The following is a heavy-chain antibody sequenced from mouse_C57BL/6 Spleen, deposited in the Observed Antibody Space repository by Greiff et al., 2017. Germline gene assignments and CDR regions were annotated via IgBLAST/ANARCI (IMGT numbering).Heavy chain of an antibody. Sequence: VQLQQSGAELVKPGASVKLSCKASGYTFTSYWITWVKQRPGQGLEWIGDIYPGSGSTNYNEKFQSKATLTVDTSSSTAYMHLSSLTSEDSAVYYCASGDYYCKSRYFDVWGTGTTVTVSS. J-gene: IGHJ1*03. CDR1: GYTFTSYW. CDR2: IYPGSGST. D-gene: IGHD2-1*01. V-gene: IGHV1-55*01. CDR3: ASGDYYCKSRYFDV.